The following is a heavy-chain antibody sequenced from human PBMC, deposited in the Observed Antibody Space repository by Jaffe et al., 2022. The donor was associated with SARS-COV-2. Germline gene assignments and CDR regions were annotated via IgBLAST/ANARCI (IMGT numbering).Heavy chain of an antibody. D-gene: IGHD2-21*02. CDR3: ATSPVVTAHPYYYYYMDV. Sequence: QVQLQQWGAGLLKPSETLSLTCAVYGGSFSGYYWSWIRQPPGKGLEWIGEINHSGSTNYNPSLKSRVTISVDTSKNQFSLKLSSVTAADTAVYYCATSPVVTAHPYYYYYMDVWGKGTTVTVSS. J-gene: IGHJ6*03. CDR1: GGSFSGYY. V-gene: IGHV4-34*01. CDR2: INHSGST.